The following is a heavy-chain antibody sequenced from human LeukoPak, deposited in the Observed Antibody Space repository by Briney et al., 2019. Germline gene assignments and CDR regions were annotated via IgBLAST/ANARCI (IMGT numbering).Heavy chain of an antibody. D-gene: IGHD4-17*01. CDR1: GFTFSSYW. V-gene: IGHV3-7*01. J-gene: IGHJ4*02. CDR3: ARDLTVTTIGYFDY. Sequence: GGSLRLSCAASGFTFSSYWMSWVRQAPGKGLEWVANIKQDGSEKYYVDSVKGRFTISRDNAKNSLYLQMNSLRAEDTAVYYCARDLTVTTIGYFDYWGQGTLVTVSS. CDR2: IKQDGSEK.